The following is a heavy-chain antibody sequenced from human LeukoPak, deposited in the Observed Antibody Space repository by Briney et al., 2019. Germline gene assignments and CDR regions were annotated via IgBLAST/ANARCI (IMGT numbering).Heavy chain of an antibody. CDR2: IKGDGREE. Sequence: PGGSLRLSCVVSGFTFSSYWMAWVRQAPGKGLEWVANIKGDGREERYVDSVKGRFTISRDNTKNSLYLQMNSLKAEDTAVYYCTTDRENSGWFPFYYMDVWGKGTTVTVSS. D-gene: IGHD6-19*01. V-gene: IGHV3-7*03. CDR3: TTDRENSGWFPFYYMDV. J-gene: IGHJ6*03. CDR1: GFTFSSYW.